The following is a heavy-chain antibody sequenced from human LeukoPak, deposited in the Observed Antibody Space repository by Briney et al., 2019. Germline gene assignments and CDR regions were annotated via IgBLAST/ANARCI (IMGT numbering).Heavy chain of an antibody. Sequence: ASVKVSGKASGGTFSSYAISWVRQAPGQGLEWMGGIIPIFGTANYAQKFQGRVTITADESTSTAYMELSSLRSDDTAVYYCARRGGGYYGMDVWGKGTTVTVSS. CDR3: ARRGGGYYGMDV. CDR1: GGTFSSYA. CDR2: IIPIFGTA. D-gene: IGHD2-15*01. J-gene: IGHJ6*04. V-gene: IGHV1-69*13.